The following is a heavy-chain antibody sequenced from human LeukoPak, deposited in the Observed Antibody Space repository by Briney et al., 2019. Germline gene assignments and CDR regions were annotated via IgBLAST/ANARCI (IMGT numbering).Heavy chain of an antibody. CDR3: ARDWGAYYHFFDY. CDR1: GFSMSVYW. J-gene: IGHJ4*02. Sequence: GGSLRLSCEASGFSMSVYWMSWVRQAPGKGLEWVGNIKQDGSERNYVDSVKGRFTISRNNAKKSLYLQMNSLRAEDTAVYYCARDWGAYYHFFDYWGQGTLVTVSS. D-gene: IGHD3-22*01. CDR2: IKQDGSER. V-gene: IGHV3-7*01.